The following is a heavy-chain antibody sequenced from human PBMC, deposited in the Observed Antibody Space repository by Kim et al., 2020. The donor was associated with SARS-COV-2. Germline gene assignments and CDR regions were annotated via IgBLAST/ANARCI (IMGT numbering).Heavy chain of an antibody. CDR2: IYYSGST. V-gene: IGHV4-31*03. Sequence: SETLSLTCTVSGGSISSGGYYWSWIRQHPGKGLEWIGYIYYSGSTYYNPSLKSRVTISVDTSKNQFSLKLSSVTAADTAVYYCARAKEVSGPLVIFDYWGQGTLVTVSS. CDR3: ARAKEVSGPLVIFDY. CDR1: GGSISSGGYY. D-gene: IGHD6-13*01. J-gene: IGHJ4*02.